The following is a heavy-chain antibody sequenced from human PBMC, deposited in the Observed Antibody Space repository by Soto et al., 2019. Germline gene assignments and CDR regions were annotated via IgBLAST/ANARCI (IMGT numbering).Heavy chain of an antibody. CDR1: GFTICDYP. CDR3: AKLRDFVVLPAGILDY. Sequence: PGGSLRLSCAASGFTICDYPMHWVRQAPGKGLEWVAVISYDGRVKYYTPSVKGRFTISRDDFKNTLYLQMNSLRTEDTAMYYCAKLRDFVVLPAGILDYWGPGTLVTVSS. D-gene: IGHD2-8*01. J-gene: IGHJ4*02. V-gene: IGHV3-30*14. CDR2: ISYDGRVK.